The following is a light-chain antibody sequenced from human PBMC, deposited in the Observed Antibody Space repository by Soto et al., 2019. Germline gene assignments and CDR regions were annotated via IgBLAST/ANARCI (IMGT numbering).Light chain of an antibody. CDR2: EVS. J-gene: IGLJ1*01. Sequence: QSALTQPASVSGSPGQSITISCTGTSSDVGSYNLVSWYRQHPGKAPKLMIYEVSKRPSGVSYCFSGSKSGNTASLTISGLQAEDEADYYCCSYAGSSTFYVFGTGTKVTVL. CDR1: SSDVGSYNL. CDR3: CSYAGSSTFYV. V-gene: IGLV2-23*02.